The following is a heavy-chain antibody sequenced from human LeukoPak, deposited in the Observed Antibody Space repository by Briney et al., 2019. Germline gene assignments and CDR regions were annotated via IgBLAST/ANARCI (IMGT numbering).Heavy chain of an antibody. CDR3: ARWTRYSSGVYYLYY. CDR2: IYPDDSDT. J-gene: IGHJ4*02. D-gene: IGHD3-10*01. Sequence: GESLKIPCTGSGYSFTSYWIGWVRQMPGKGLEWMGIIYPDDSDTRYSPSFQGQVTISVDKSISTAYLQWSSLKASDTAVYYCARWTRYSSGVYYLYYWGQGTLVTVSS. CDR1: GYSFTSYW. V-gene: IGHV5-51*01.